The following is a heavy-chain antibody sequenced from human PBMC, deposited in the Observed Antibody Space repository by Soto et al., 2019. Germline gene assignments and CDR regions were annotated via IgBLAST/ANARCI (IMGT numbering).Heavy chain of an antibody. J-gene: IGHJ4*02. D-gene: IGHD6-19*01. V-gene: IGHV3-23*01. CDR3: AKDSNPHGGGQWLEAEFFDY. CDR2: ISGSGGST. Sequence: GGSLRLSCAASGFTFSSYAMSWVRQAPGKGLEWVSAISGSGGSTYYADSVKGRFTISRDNSKNTLYLQMNSLRAEDTAVYYCAKDSNPHGGGQWLEAEFFDYWGQGTLVTVSS. CDR1: GFTFSSYA.